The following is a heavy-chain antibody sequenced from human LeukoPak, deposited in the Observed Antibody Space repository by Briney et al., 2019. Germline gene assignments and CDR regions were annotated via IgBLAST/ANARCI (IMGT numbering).Heavy chain of an antibody. Sequence: SETLSLTCTVSVGSISSSSYYWGWIRQPPGKGLEWIGSIYFRGSTYYNPSLKSRVTISVDTSKNQFSLKLSSVTAADTAVYYCARLGYSSGNWFDPWGQGTLVTVSS. V-gene: IGHV4-39*01. D-gene: IGHD6-19*01. CDR3: ARLGYSSGNWFDP. CDR1: VGSISSSSYY. J-gene: IGHJ5*02. CDR2: IYFRGST.